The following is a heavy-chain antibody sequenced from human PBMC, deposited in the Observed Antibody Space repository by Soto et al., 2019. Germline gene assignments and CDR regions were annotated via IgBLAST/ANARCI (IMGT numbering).Heavy chain of an antibody. CDR1: GFSLSTSGMR. CDR2: IDWDEDR. V-gene: IGHV2-70*04. CDR3: ARMRSDYDSSGLDY. Sequence: SGPTLVNPTETLTLTCTFSGFSLSTSGMRVSWIRQAPGKALEWLARIDWDEDRFYSTSLKTRLTISKDTSKNQVVLTMTKMDPVDTATYYCARMRSDYDSSGLDYWGQGIVVTVSS. D-gene: IGHD3-22*01. J-gene: IGHJ4*02.